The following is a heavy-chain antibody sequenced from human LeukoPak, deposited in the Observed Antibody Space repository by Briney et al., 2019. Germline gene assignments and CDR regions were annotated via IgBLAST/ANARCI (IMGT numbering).Heavy chain of an antibody. D-gene: IGHD4-17*01. J-gene: IGHJ5*02. CDR2: IIPIFGTA. CDR3: ARDVHGDYGSGWFDP. CDR1: GGTFSSYA. Sequence: SVKVSCKASGGTFSSYAISWVRQAPGQGLEWMGGIIPIFGTANYAQKFQGRVTITKDESTRTVYLGLTSLTSDDTAVYYCARDVHGDYGSGWFDPWGQGTLVSVSS. V-gene: IGHV1-69*05.